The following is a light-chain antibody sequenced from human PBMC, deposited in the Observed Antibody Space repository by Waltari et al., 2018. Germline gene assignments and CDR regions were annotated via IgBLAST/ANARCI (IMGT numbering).Light chain of an antibody. CDR2: EVS. J-gene: IGLJ1*01. Sequence: QSALTQPASASGSPGQPITISFTGTSSAGGGHNYVSWYQQYPGKAPQLMIYEVSYRPSGISNRFSGSKSGNTATLTISGLQAEDEADYYCSSYTSTKTGVFGTGTKVTVL. CDR1: SSAGGGHNY. CDR3: SSYTSTKTGV. V-gene: IGLV2-14*01.